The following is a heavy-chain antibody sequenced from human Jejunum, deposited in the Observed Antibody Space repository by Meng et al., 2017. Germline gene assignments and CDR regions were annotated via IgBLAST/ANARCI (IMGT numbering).Heavy chain of an antibody. CDR1: GGSVSSGSYY. D-gene: IGHD6-19*01. CDR3: ARTASSGWYWFAP. V-gene: IGHV4-61*01. Sequence: SETLSLTCTVSGGSVSSGSYYWNWIRQPPGKGLEWIGHIYYSGSTNYNPSFKSRVSMSVDTSKNQFSLKLSSVTAADTAVYYCARTASSGWYWFAPWGQGNRVNGSS. J-gene: IGHJ5*02. CDR2: IYYSGST.